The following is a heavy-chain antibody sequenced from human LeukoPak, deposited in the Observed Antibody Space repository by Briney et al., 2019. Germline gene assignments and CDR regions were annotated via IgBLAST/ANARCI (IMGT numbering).Heavy chain of an antibody. CDR3: VRGTGY. Sequence: GGSLRLSCSVSGFTFSTYVMHCVRQAPGKGLEYVSAISSNGDNTYYADSVKGRFTISRDNSKNTLYLQMSSLRADDTAVYYCVRGTGYWGQGNLVSVSS. CDR1: GFTFSTYV. J-gene: IGHJ4*02. V-gene: IGHV3-64D*06. CDR2: ISSNGDNT.